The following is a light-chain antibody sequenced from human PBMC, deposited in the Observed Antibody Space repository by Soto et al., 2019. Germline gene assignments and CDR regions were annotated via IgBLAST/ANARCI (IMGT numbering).Light chain of an antibody. CDR2: GAS. CDR1: QSVSSSY. J-gene: IGKJ5*01. CDR3: QQYGSSPPYT. V-gene: IGKV3-20*01. Sequence: IVLKQSPGTLSLSPGERATLSCRASQSVSSSYLAWYQQKPGQAPRLLIYGASSRATGIPDRFSGSGSGTDFTLTISRLEPEDFAVYYCQQYGSSPPYTFGQGTRLEI.